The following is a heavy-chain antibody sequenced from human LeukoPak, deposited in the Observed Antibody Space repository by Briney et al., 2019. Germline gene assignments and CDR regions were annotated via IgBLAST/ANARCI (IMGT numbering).Heavy chain of an antibody. V-gene: IGHV1-69*04. CDR2: IIPILGIA. CDR3: ARGATVTTPPDY. J-gene: IGHJ4*02. CDR1: GYTFTGYY. Sequence: SVKVSCKASGYTFTGYYMHWVRQAPGQGLEWMGRIIPILGIANYAQKFQGRVTITADKSTSTAYMELSSLRSEDTAVYYCARGATVTTPPDYWGQGTLVTVSS. D-gene: IGHD4-17*01.